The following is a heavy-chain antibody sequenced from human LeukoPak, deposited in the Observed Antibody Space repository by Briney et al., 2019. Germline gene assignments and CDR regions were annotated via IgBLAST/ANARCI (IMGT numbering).Heavy chain of an antibody. V-gene: IGHV3-33*08. J-gene: IGHJ5*02. Sequence: GGPLRLSCAASGFTFSSYGMHWVRQAPGKGLEWVAFIWYDGGNKYYGDSAKGRFTISRDNSKNTLYLQMNSLRAEDTAVYYCAREGVRFLFDPWGQGTLVTVSS. CDR2: IWYDGGNK. CDR1: GFTFSSYG. CDR3: AREGVRFLFDP. D-gene: IGHD3-3*01.